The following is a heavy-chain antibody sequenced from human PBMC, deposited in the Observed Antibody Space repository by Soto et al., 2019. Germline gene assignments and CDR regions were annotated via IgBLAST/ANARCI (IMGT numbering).Heavy chain of an antibody. D-gene: IGHD2-21*02. J-gene: IGHJ4*02. V-gene: IGHV1-46*03. CDR3: ARDWIDPSPTNVVVTATPDDY. Sequence: GASVKVSCKASGYTFTSYYMHWVRQAPGQGLEWMGIINPSGGSTSYAQKFQGRVTMTRDTSTSTVYMELSSLRSEDTAVYYCARDWIDPSPTNVVVTATPDDYWGQGTLVTVSS. CDR1: GYTFTSYY. CDR2: INPSGGST.